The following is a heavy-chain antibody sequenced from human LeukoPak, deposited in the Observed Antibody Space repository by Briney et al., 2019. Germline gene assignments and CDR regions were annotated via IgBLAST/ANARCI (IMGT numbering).Heavy chain of an antibody. V-gene: IGHV4-59*02. CDR2: IYYTGST. D-gene: IGHD7-27*01. CDR3: ASRKLGNDY. Sequence: SSETLSLTCTISGGSVSDYYWSWIRQSPGKGLEWIGYIYYTGSTTYNPSLKSRVTISADTSKNQFSLKLSSVTAADAAVYYCASRKLGNDYWGQGTLVTVSS. J-gene: IGHJ4*02. CDR1: GGSVSDYY.